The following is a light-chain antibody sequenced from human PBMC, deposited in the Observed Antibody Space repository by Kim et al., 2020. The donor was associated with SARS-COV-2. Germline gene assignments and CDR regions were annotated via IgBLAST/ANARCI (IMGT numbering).Light chain of an antibody. J-gene: IGKJ5*01. CDR2: GPS. CDR1: QSVSSSY. Sequence: EIVLTQSPGTLSLSPGERATLSCRASQSVSSSYLAWYQQKPGQAPRLLMYGPSTRATGIPDRFSGSGSGTDFTLTISRLEPEDFAVYFCQQYVRSPITFGQGTRLEIK. CDR3: QQYVRSPIT. V-gene: IGKV3-20*01.